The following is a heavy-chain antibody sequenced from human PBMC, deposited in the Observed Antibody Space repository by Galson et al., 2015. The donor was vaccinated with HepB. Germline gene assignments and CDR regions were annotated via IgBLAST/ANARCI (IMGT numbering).Heavy chain of an antibody. Sequence: SLRLSCAASGFTFSNYGIHWVRQAPGKGLEWVAIIWYDGSKKYYADSVKGRLTISRDNSKNTVDLQINCLGAEDTAVYYCARGGDGDLYFFDYWGQGTPVTVSS. V-gene: IGHV3-33*01. CDR1: GFTFSNYG. J-gene: IGHJ4*02. CDR2: IWYDGSKK. CDR3: ARGGDGDLYFFDY. D-gene: IGHD4-17*01.